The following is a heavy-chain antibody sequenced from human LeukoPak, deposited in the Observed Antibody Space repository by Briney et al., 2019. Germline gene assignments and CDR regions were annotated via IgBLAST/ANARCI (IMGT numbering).Heavy chain of an antibody. J-gene: IGHJ4*02. D-gene: IGHD3-22*01. CDR2: IYYSGST. CDR1: GGSISSYY. CDR3: ARSAYYDSTLDY. Sequence: PSETLSLTCTVSGGSISSYYWSWIRQPPGKGLERIGYIYYSGSTNYNPSLKSRVTISVDTSKNQFSLKLSSVTAADTAVYYCARSAYYDSTLDYLGQGTLVTVSS. V-gene: IGHV4-59*01.